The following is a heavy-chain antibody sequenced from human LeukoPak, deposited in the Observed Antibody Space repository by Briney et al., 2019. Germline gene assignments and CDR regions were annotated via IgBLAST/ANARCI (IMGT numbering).Heavy chain of an antibody. CDR1: GGTFSSYA. J-gene: IGHJ4*02. D-gene: IGHD3-3*01. CDR3: ATVRDFWSGYSSPYY. V-gene: IGHV1-69*04. CDR2: IIPILGIA. Sequence: GSSVKVSCKASGGTFSSYAISWVRQAPGQGLEWMGRIIPILGIANYAQKFQGRVTITADKSTSTAYMELSSLRSEDTAVYYCATVRDFWSGYSSPYYWGQGTLVTVSS.